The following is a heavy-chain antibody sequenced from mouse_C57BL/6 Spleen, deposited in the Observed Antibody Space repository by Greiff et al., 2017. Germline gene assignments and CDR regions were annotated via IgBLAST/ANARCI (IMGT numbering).Heavy chain of an antibody. CDR3: ARVGIYDGNSAHYYAMDC. D-gene: IGHD2-1*01. J-gene: IGHJ4*01. CDR2: INPGSGGT. CDR1: GYAFTNYL. Sequence: VQLQESGAELVRPGTSVKVSCKASGYAFTNYLIEWVKQRPGQGLEWIGVINPGSGGTNYNEKFKGKATLTADKSSSTAYMQRSSLTSEESSVYSCARVGIYDGNSAHYYAMDCWGQGTSVTVAS. V-gene: IGHV1-54*01.